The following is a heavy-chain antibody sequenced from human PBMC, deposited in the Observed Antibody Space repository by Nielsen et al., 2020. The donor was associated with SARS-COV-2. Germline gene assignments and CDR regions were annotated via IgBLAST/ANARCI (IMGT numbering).Heavy chain of an antibody. J-gene: IGHJ6*02. V-gene: IGHV5-51*01. CDR3: ARPPQDFLGYYGMDV. Sequence: GESLKISCKGSGYSFTSYWIGWVRQMPGKGLEWMGIIYPGDSDTRYSPSFQGQVTISADKSISTAYLQWSSLKASDTAMYYCARPPQDFLGYYGMDVWGQGTTVTVSS. CDR1: GYSFTSYW. CDR2: IYPGDSDT. D-gene: IGHD2-15*01.